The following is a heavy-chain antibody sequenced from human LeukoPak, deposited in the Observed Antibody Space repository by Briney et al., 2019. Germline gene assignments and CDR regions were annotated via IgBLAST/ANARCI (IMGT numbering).Heavy chain of an antibody. CDR2: INHSGST. CDR1: GGSFSGYY. D-gene: IGHD1-26*01. Sequence: SETLSLTCAVYGGSFSGYYWSWIRQPPGKGLEWIGEINHSGSTNYNPSLKSRVTISVDTSKNQFSLKLSSVTAADAAVYYCARVWELSDAFDIWGQGTMVTVSS. CDR3: ARVWELSDAFDI. J-gene: IGHJ3*02. V-gene: IGHV4-34*01.